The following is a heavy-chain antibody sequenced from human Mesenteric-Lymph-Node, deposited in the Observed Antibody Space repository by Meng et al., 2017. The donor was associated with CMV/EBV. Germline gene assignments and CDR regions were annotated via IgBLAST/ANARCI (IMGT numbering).Heavy chain of an antibody. D-gene: IGHD3-3*01. CDR2: LHHSGTT. CDR1: GGSLSRGGFY. Sequence: GGSLSRGGFYWSWVRQFPGKGLEWIAYLHHSGTTSHNPSLKSRVSISVDTSENHFSLRLSSVTAADTAVYYCARQLDDFWSGYPLDSWGRGTLVTVSS. V-gene: IGHV4-31*02. CDR3: ARQLDDFWSGYPLDS. J-gene: IGHJ4*02.